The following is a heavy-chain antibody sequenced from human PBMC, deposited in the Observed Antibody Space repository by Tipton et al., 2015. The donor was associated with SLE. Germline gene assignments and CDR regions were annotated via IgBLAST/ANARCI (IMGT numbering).Heavy chain of an antibody. CDR1: GYSISSSYY. D-gene: IGHD3-10*01. CDR2: IYYSGSP. CDR3: ASAGHMTRGVRNPFDI. V-gene: IGHV4-61*01. Sequence: TLSLTCAVSGYSISSSYYWSWVRQPPGKGLEWIGYIYYSGSPNYNPSLKSRVTMSLDTSKNQFSLKLSSVTAADTAVYYCASAGHMTRGVRNPFDIWGQGTMVTVSS. J-gene: IGHJ3*02.